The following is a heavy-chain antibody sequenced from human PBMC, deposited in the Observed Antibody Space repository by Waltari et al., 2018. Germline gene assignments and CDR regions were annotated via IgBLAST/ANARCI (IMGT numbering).Heavy chain of an antibody. CDR2: IRNSDGAI. CDR3: ARDLRVGAINFDY. J-gene: IGHJ4*02. Sequence: VLLVESGESFVQLGGFLIVSCAASGFNVPSYEMICVSQAPGKGLEWVSDIRNSDGAIYYADSVKGRFTISTDNAKNLLYLQMNSLRAEDTAVYYCARDLRVGAINFDYWGQGTLVTVSS. CDR1: GFNVPSYE. D-gene: IGHD1-26*01. V-gene: IGHV3-48*03.